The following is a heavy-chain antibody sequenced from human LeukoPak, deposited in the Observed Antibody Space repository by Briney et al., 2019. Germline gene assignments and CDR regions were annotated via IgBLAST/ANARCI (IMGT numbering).Heavy chain of an antibody. CDR3: ARHEYDILTGWKAFDI. CDR2: FNHNWGA. J-gene: IGHJ3*02. Sequence: SETLSLTCAVYSGSFSGYYWTWFRQPPGKGLEWIGEFNHNWGAKYNPSLKSRVTISVDTSKNQFSLKLSSVTAADTAVYYCARHEYDILTGWKAFDIWGQGTMVTVSS. V-gene: IGHV4-34*01. CDR1: SGSFSGYY. D-gene: IGHD3-9*01.